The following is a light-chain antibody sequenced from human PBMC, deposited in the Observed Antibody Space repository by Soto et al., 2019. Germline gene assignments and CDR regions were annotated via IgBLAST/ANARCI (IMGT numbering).Light chain of an antibody. CDR1: SSNIVAGYD. Sequence: QSVLTQPPSVSGAPGQRVTISCTGSSSNIVAGYDVHWYQQRPGTAPKLLIYGNINRPSGVPDRFSGSKSGTSASLAITGLQAEDEADYYCQSYDSSLSGWVFGGGTKLTVL. CDR2: GNI. V-gene: IGLV1-40*01. CDR3: QSYDSSLSGWV. J-gene: IGLJ3*02.